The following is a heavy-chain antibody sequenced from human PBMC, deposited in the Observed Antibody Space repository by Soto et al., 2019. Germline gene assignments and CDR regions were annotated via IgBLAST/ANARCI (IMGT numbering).Heavy chain of an antibody. D-gene: IGHD2-2*01. V-gene: IGHV1-69*08. CDR1: GGTFSRYS. Sequence: QVQLVQSGAEVKKPGSSVKVSCKASGGTFSRYSFTWVRQAPGHGLEWMGRIIPVFGIASYAQKCQGRVTITADKSTSTAYMELSSLRSEDTAVYYCAREDRDRETGLVPAAIDGMDVWGQGTTVTVSS. J-gene: IGHJ6*02. CDR2: IIPVFGIA. CDR3: AREDRDRETGLVPAAIDGMDV.